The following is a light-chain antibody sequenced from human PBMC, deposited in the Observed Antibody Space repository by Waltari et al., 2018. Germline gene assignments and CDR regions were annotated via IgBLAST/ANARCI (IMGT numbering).Light chain of an antibody. CDR2: DET. J-gene: IGLJ3*02. V-gene: IGLV3-21*02. CDR3: QVWEDSSDHPGV. CDR1: DIGSQT. Sequence: YGLTQPPSVSVAPGETASISCGGNDIGSQTVHWYPQKPGQAPVLVGDDETDRPSGIPERFSGSNSGNTATLTITRVEAGDEADYYCQVWEDSSDHPGVFGGGTKLTVL.